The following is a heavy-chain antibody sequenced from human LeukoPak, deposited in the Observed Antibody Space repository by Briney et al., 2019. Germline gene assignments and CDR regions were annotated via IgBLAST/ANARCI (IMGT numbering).Heavy chain of an antibody. J-gene: IGHJ4*02. D-gene: IGHD3-16*01. CDR1: GFTFSSYE. CDR3: AKAGGSFDY. Sequence: GGSRRLSCAASGFTFSSYEMNWVRQPPGKGLEWVSYISSSGSTIYYADSVKGRFTISRDNSKNTLYLQMNSLRAEDTAVYYCAKAGGSFDYWGQGTLVTVSS. CDR2: ISSSGSTI. V-gene: IGHV3-48*03.